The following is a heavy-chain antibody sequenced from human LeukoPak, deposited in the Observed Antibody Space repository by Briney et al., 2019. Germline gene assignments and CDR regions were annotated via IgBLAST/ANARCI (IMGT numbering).Heavy chain of an antibody. J-gene: IGHJ4*02. V-gene: IGHV4-39*01. Sequence: KPSETLSLTCTVSGGSISSSSYYWGWLRQPPGKGLEWIGSIYYSGSTYYNPSLKSRVTISVDTSKNQFSLKLSSVTAADTAVYYCARSPVAYFDYWGQGTLVTVSS. CDR1: GGSISSSSYY. CDR2: IYYSGST. CDR3: ARSPVAYFDY.